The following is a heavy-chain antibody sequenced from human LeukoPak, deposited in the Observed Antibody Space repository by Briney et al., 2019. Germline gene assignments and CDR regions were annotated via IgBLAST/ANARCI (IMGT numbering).Heavy chain of an antibody. CDR1: GGSISSYY. D-gene: IGHD6-19*01. J-gene: IGHJ4*02. CDR3: ARVRSSGWLDY. Sequence: PSETLSLTCTVSGGSISSYYWSWIRQPPGKGLEWIGYIYYSGSTNYNPFLKSRVTISVDTSKNQFSLKLSSVTAADTAVYYCARVRSSGWLDYWGQGTLVTVSS. V-gene: IGHV4-59*01. CDR2: IYYSGST.